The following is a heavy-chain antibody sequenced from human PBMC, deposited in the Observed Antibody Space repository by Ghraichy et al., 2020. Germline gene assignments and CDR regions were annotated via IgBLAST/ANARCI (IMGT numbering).Heavy chain of an antibody. CDR1: GFTFSSYG. CDR2: ISYDGSNK. J-gene: IGHJ4*02. Sequence: LSLTCAASGFTFSSYGMHWVRQAPGKGLEWVAVISYDGSNKYYADSVKGRFTISRDNSKNTLYLQMNSLRAEDTAVYYCAKGGSTMVRETLGYFDYWGQGTLVTVSS. D-gene: IGHD3-10*01. CDR3: AKGGSTMVRETLGYFDY. V-gene: IGHV3-30*18.